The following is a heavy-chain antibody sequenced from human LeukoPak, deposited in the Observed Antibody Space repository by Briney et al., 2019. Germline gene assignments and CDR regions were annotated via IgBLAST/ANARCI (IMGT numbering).Heavy chain of an antibody. CDR2: IYYSGST. CDR1: GGSISSYY. J-gene: IGHJ4*02. CDR3: ARESRVPEYFDY. V-gene: IGHV4-59*01. Sequence: SETLSLTCTVSGGSISSYYWSWIRQPPGKGLEWIGYIYYSGSTNYNPSLKSRVTISVDPSKNQFSLKLSSVTAADTAVYYCARESRVPEYFDYWGQGTLVTVSS. D-gene: IGHD6-6*01.